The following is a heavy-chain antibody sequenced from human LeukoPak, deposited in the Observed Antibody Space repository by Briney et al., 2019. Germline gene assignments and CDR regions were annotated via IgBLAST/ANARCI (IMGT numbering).Heavy chain of an antibody. V-gene: IGHV4-34*01. CDR2: TNQSGST. Sequence: PSETLSLTCAVYGGTVSGYYWTWIRQPLGKGLEWIGETNQSGSTNYNPSVKSRVTISMDTSKNQFSLKLTSVTAADTAVYYCARGPRGATPYDYWGQGTLVTVSS. D-gene: IGHD1-26*01. J-gene: IGHJ4*02. CDR3: ARGPRGATPYDY. CDR1: GGTVSGYY.